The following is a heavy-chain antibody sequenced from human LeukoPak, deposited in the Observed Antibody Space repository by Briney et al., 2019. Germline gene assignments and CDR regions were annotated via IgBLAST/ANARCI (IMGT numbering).Heavy chain of an antibody. CDR3: AAERYSSTWYFDY. V-gene: IGHV3-15*01. D-gene: IGHD6-13*01. CDR1: GFTFSTYG. J-gene: IGHJ4*02. CDR2: IKNKSDGGKT. Sequence: GGTLRLSCAASGFTFSTYGMSWVRQAPGKGLEWVGRIKNKSDGGKTDYAAPVKGRFTISRDDSKNTLYLQMNSLNTEDTAVYYCAAERYSSTWYFDYWGQGILVAVSS.